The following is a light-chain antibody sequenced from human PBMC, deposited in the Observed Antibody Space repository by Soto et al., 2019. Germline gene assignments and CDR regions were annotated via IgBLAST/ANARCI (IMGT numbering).Light chain of an antibody. Sequence: QSVLTQPPSVSGAPGQRVTISCTGSSSNIGAGYDVHWYQQLPGTAPKLLIYGNTNRPSGVPDRFSGSKSATSASLAITGLQAEDEADYYCQSYDSSLSGSYVVGAGTKVTVL. J-gene: IGLJ1*01. V-gene: IGLV1-40*01. CDR1: SSNIGAGYD. CDR2: GNT. CDR3: QSYDSSLSGSYV.